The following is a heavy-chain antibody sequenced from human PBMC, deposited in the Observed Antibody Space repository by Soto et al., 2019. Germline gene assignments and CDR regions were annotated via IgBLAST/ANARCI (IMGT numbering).Heavy chain of an antibody. CDR1: GFTFSSYD. V-gene: IGHV3-13*01. J-gene: IGHJ6*02. D-gene: IGHD3-3*01. CDR3: ARDFGGYQPGYYGMDV. Sequence: EVQLVESGGGLVQPGGSLRLSCAASGFTFSSYDMHWVRQATGKGLEWVSAIGTAGDTYYPGSVKGRFTISRENAKNSLYLQMNSLRAEDTAVYYCARDFGGYQPGYYGMDVWGQGTTVTVSS. CDR2: IGTAGDT.